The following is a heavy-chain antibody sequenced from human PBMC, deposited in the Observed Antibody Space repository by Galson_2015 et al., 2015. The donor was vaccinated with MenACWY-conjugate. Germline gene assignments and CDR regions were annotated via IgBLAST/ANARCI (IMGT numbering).Heavy chain of an antibody. J-gene: IGHJ4*02. V-gene: IGHV4-39*07. Sequence: TYYNPSVTTRVTISVDTSKTQFFLRLNSVTAADTAVYYCARGRLVAGTAIWGQGTLVTVSS. CDR2: T. CDR3: ARGRLVAGTAI. D-gene: IGHD6-19*01.